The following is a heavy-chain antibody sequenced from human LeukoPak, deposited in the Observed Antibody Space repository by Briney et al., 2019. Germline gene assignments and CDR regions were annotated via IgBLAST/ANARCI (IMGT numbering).Heavy chain of an antibody. J-gene: IGHJ4*02. Sequence: PSETLSLTCAVSGGSISSSNWWSWVRQPPGKGLEWIGEIYHSGTTNYNPSLKSRVTISVDKSKNQFSLKLTSVTAADTAVYYCARGWVGATRRSYAYWGQGTLVTVSS. CDR3: ARGWVGATRRSYAY. CDR1: GGSISSSNW. V-gene: IGHV4-4*02. CDR2: IYHSGTT. D-gene: IGHD1-26*01.